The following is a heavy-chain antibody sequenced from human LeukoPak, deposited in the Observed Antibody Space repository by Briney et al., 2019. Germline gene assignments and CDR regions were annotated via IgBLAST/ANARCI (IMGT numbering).Heavy chain of an antibody. V-gene: IGHV3-23*01. CDR3: AKGLEPANYYYYGMDV. CDR2: ISGSGGST. J-gene: IGHJ6*02. CDR1: GFTFSSYA. Sequence: PGGSLRLSCAASGFTFSSYAMRWVRQAPGKGLEWVSAISGSGGSTYYADSVKGRFTISRDNSKNTLYLQMNSLRAEDTAVYYCAKGLEPANYYYYGMDVWGQGTTVTVSS.